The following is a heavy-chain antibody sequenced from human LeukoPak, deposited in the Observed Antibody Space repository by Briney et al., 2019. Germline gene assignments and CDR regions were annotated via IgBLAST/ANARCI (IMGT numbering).Heavy chain of an antibody. J-gene: IGHJ6*03. CDR2: INTNTGNP. CDR3: ARGRGGSTLYYYYYMDV. D-gene: IGHD6-13*01. Sequence: ASVKVSCKASGYTFTGYYMHWVRQAPGQGLEWMGWINTNTGNPTYAQGFTGRYVFSLDTSVSTAYLQISSLKAEDTAVYYCARGRGGSTLYYYYYMDVWGKGTTVTVSS. CDR1: GYTFTGYY. V-gene: IGHV7-4-1*02.